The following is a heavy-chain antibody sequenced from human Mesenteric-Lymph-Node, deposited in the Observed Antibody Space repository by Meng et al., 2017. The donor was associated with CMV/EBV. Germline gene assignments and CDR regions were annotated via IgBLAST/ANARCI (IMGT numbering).Heavy chain of an antibody. Sequence: SETLSLTCTVSGGSISSYYWSWIRQPPGKGLDWIGYIYYSGSTNYNPSLKSRVTISVDTSKNQFSLKLSSVTAADTAVYYCARVLSIAAAGRGGGYYYYGMDVWGQGTTVTVSS. V-gene: IGHV4-59*01. CDR1: GGSISSYY. CDR3: ARVLSIAAAGRGGGYYYYGMDV. J-gene: IGHJ6*02. D-gene: IGHD6-13*01. CDR2: IYYSGST.